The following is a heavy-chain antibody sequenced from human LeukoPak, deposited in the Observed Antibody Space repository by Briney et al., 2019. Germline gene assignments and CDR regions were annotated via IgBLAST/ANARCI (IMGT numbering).Heavy chain of an antibody. D-gene: IGHD5-24*01. CDR3: ARVPRDGCNLDY. V-gene: IGHV3-21*01. J-gene: IGHJ4*02. CDR1: GFTFSSYS. CDR2: ISSSSSYI. Sequence: GGSLRLSCAASGFTFSSYSMNWVRQAPGKGLEWVSSISSSSSYIYYADSVKGRFTISRDNAKNSLYLQMNSLRAEDTAVYYCARVPRDGCNLDYWGQGTLVTVSS.